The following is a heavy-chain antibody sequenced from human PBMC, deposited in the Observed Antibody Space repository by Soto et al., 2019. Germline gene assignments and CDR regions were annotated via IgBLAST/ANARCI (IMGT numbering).Heavy chain of an antibody. D-gene: IGHD5-18*01. CDR2: ITSSGSTI. J-gene: IGHJ4*02. V-gene: IGHV3-11*01. Sequence: GGALRLSCAASGFTFSDYYMSWIRQSPGKGLEWVSYITSSGSTIYYADSVKGRFTISRDNAKNSLYLQMNSLRAEDTAVYYCAREKTAMVTVDYWGQGTLVTVSS. CDR3: AREKTAMVTVDY. CDR1: GFTFSDYY.